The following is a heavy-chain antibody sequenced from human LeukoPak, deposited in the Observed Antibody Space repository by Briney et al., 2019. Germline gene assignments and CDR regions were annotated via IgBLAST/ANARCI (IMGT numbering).Heavy chain of an antibody. CDR1: GFTFSSYA. V-gene: IGHV3-23*01. J-gene: IGHJ4*02. CDR2: ISGSGGST. D-gene: IGHD3-3*01. CDR3: AKVLAAFWSGYDY. Sequence: GGSLRLSCAASGFTFSSYAMSWVRQAPGKGLELVSAISGSGGSTYYADSVKGRFTISRDNSKNTLYLQMNSLRAEDTAVYYCAKVLAAFWSGYDYWGQGTLVTVSS.